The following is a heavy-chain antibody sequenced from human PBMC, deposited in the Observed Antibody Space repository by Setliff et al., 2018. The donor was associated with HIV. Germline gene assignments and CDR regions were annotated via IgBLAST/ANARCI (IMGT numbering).Heavy chain of an antibody. D-gene: IGHD2-15*01. CDR1: GDNFNSHS. J-gene: IGHJ6*04. V-gene: IGHV1-69*13. CDR2: IVPIFGTP. Sequence: ASVKVSCKASGDNFNSHSISWVRQAPGQGLEWMGGIVPIFGTPNYAQKLKGRLTITADESTSTVYMELSSLRSEDTAVYFCARDSQDIVVVIAPEPEPYYYYGMDVWGEGTTVTVSS. CDR3: ARDSQDIVVVIAPEPEPYYYYGMDV.